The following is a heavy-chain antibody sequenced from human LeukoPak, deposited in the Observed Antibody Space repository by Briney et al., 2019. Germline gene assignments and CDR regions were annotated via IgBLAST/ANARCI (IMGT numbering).Heavy chain of an antibody. CDR1: GLSLNNYA. Sequence: GGSLRLSCTASGLSLNNYAMSWVRQAPGKGLEWVSAISDSGNTYHADSVKGRFTISRDSSKNTLFLQMNRLRPEDAAVYYCAKAPVTTCRGAYCYPFDYWGQGTLVTVSS. D-gene: IGHD2-21*01. CDR3: AKAPVTTCRGAYCYPFDY. V-gene: IGHV3-23*01. CDR2: ISDSGNT. J-gene: IGHJ4*02.